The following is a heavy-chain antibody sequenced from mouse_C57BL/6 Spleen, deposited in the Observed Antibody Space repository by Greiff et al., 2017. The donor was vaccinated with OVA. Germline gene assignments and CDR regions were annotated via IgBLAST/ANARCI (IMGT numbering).Heavy chain of an antibody. CDR3: ARGDDGYYPYYFDY. V-gene: IGHV5-17*01. Sequence: EVKLQESGGGLVKPGGSLKLSCAASGFTFSDYGMHWVRQAPEKGLEWVAYISSGSSTTYYADTVKGRFTISRDNAKNTLFLQMTSLRSEDTAMYYCARGDDGYYPYYFDYWGQGTTLTVSS. D-gene: IGHD2-3*01. CDR2: ISSGSSTT. CDR1: GFTFSDYG. J-gene: IGHJ2*01.